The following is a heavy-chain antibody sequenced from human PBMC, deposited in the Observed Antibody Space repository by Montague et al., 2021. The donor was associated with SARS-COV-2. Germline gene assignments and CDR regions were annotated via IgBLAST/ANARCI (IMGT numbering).Heavy chain of an antibody. V-gene: IGHV3-74*01. D-gene: IGHD6-13*01. CDR2: IRADGTTT. Sequence: SLRLSCAASGFTFSAYWMHWVRQAPGQGLEWVARIRADGTTTNYADFVKGRFTISRDNAQDTVHLHMTTLTAEDTAVYYCVRAFSISFKWFDPWGQGTLVTVSS. CDR3: VRAFSISFKWFDP. CDR1: GFTFSAYW. J-gene: IGHJ5*02.